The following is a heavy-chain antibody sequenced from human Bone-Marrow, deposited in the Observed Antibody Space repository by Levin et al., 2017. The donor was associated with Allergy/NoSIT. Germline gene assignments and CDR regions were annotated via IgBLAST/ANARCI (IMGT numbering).Heavy chain of an antibody. Sequence: LRLSCAISGASVSNNTAAWNWIRQSPSRGLEWLGTTYYRSQWFDDYAFSVKSRITVKSDASKNQFSLQLDSVTPEDTAVYFCARGIGRFDPWGQGTLVIVSS. CDR1: GASVSNNTAA. D-gene: IGHD2-15*01. J-gene: IGHJ5*02. V-gene: IGHV6-1*01. CDR2: TYYRSQWFD. CDR3: ARGIGRFDP.